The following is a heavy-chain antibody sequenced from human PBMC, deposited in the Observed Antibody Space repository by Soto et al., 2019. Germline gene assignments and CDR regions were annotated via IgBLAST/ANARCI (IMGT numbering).Heavy chain of an antibody. D-gene: IGHD3-22*01. CDR3: VKGAYYYDSSGYYPFGY. V-gene: IGHV3-64D*06. CDR2: ISTNGGST. CDR1: GFTFSIYA. J-gene: IGHJ4*01. Sequence: GALRLSCSASGFTFSIYAMHWVRQAPGKGLEYVSSISTNGGSTHYADSVKGRFTISRDNSKNTQYLQMSSLRADDTAVYYCVKGAYYYDSSGYYPFGYWGQGT.